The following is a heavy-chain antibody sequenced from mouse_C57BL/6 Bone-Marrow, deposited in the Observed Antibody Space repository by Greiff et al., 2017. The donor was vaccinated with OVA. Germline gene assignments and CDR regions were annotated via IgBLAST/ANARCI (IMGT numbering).Heavy chain of an antibody. D-gene: IGHD2-5*01. CDR1: GYTFTSYW. CDR3: ARCGYSNTGFAY. Sequence: VQLQQPGAELVRPGSSVKLSCKASGYTFTSYWMDWVKQRPGQGLEWIGNIYPSDSETHYNQKFKDKATLTVDKSSSTAYMQLSSLTSEDSAVYYCARCGYSNTGFAYWGQGTLVTVSA. J-gene: IGHJ3*01. CDR2: IYPSDSET. V-gene: IGHV1-61*01.